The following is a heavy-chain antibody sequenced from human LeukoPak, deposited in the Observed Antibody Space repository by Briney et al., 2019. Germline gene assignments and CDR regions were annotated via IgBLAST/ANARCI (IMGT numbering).Heavy chain of an antibody. V-gene: IGHV4-34*01. D-gene: IGHD5-24*01. CDR3: ARGLKSLEMAPKAKDTQFDY. CDR2: INHSGST. CDR1: GGSFSGYY. J-gene: IGHJ4*02. Sequence: SETLSLTCAVYGGSFSGYYWSWIRQPPGKGLEWIGEINHSGSTNYNPSLKSRVTISVDTSKNQFSLKLSSVTAPDTAVYYCARGLKSLEMAPKAKDTQFDYWGQGTLVTVSS.